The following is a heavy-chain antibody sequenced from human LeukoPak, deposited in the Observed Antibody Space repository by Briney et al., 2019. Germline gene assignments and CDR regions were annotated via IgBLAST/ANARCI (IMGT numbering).Heavy chain of an antibody. V-gene: IGHV1-69*13. CDR1: GGTFSSYA. CDR2: IIPIFGTA. CDR3: ARGPRVRGYYYNPIDY. J-gene: IGHJ4*02. D-gene: IGHD3-22*01. Sequence: SVKVSFKASGGTFSSYAISWVRQAPGQGLEWMGGIIPIFGTANYAQKFQGRVTITADESTSTAYMELSSLRSEDTAVYYCARGPRVRGYYYNPIDYWGQGTLVTVSS.